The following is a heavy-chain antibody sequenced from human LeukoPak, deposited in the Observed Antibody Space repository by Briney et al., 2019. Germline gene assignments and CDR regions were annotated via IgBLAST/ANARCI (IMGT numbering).Heavy chain of an antibody. J-gene: IGHJ6*03. V-gene: IGHV4-59*01. CDR2: IYYSGST. CDR3: ARGYVCSKSNCYLRPMDV. Sequence: SETLSLTCTVSGGSISNYYWNWIRQPPGKGLEWIGYIYYSGSTTYNPSLKSRVTISVDTAKNQFSLTVRSVTAANTAFYYCARGYVCSKSNCYLRPMDVWGKGTAVSVSS. CDR1: GGSISNYY. D-gene: IGHD2-2*01.